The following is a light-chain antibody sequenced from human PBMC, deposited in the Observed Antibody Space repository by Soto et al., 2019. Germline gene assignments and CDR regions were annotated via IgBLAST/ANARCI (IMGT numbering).Light chain of an antibody. CDR2: DAS. Sequence: EIVLTQSPGTLSLSPGEGATLSCRASQSIYTKLAWYQKKSGQAPRLLIYDASTRAYGIPDRFSGSGSGTDFSLTISRLESEDFAVYYCQQYGSSGTFGQGTKVDIK. CDR1: QSIYTK. V-gene: IGKV3-20*01. CDR3: QQYGSSGT. J-gene: IGKJ1*01.